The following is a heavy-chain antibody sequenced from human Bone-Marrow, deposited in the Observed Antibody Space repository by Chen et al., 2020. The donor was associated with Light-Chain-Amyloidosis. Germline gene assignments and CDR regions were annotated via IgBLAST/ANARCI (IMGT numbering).Heavy chain of an antibody. CDR1: GFSFSRNS. J-gene: IGHJ4*02. CDR2: IDDSSKYI. Sequence: EVQVVESGGGLVKPGGSLRLSCAAPGFSFSRNSMNWVRQAPGKGLEWVSSIDDSSKYIYYADSVRGRFTISRDNARNSLFLQMNSLRAQDTAVYYCAKGGISGWYDEWGQGTLVTVSS. V-gene: IGHV3-21*01. D-gene: IGHD6-19*01. CDR3: AKGGISGWYDE.